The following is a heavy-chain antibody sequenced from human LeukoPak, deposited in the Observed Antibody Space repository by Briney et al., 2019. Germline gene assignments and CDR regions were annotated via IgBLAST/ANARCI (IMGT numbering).Heavy chain of an antibody. CDR2: INHSGST. J-gene: IGHJ5*02. D-gene: IGHD2-21*01. V-gene: IGHV4-34*01. Sequence: PSETLSLTCAVYGGSFSGYYWSWIRQPPGKGLEWIGEINHSGSTNYNPSLKSRVTISVDTSKNQFSLKLSSVTAADTAVYYCARVNVFESNWFDPWGQGTLVTVSS. CDR1: GGSFSGYY. CDR3: ARVNVFESNWFDP.